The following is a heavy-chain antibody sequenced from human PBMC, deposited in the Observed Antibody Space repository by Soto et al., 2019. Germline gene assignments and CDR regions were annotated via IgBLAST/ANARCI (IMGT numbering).Heavy chain of an antibody. CDR1: GGTFSSYA. CDR3: ARDVGYCISTSCYAGVAY. V-gene: IGHV1-69*12. D-gene: IGHD2-2*01. Sequence: QVQLVQSGAEVKKPGSSVKVSCKASGGTFSSYAISWVRQAPGQGLEWMGGIIPIFGTANYAQKFQGRVTITADESTSTAYMELSSLRSEDTAVYYCARDVGYCISTSCYAGVAYGGQGTLVTVSS. J-gene: IGHJ4*02. CDR2: IIPIFGTA.